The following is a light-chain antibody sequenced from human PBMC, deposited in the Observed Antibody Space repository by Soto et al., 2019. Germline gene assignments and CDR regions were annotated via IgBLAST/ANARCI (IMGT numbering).Light chain of an antibody. Sequence: EIVMTQSPATLSVYPGERATLSCRASQSVSSNLAWYQQKPGQAPRLLIYGASTRATGIPARFSGSGSGTEFTLTISSLQSEDFAVYYCQQYNNWPIFGGGTKVDIK. V-gene: IGKV3-15*01. CDR2: GAS. CDR1: QSVSSN. CDR3: QQYNNWPI. J-gene: IGKJ4*01.